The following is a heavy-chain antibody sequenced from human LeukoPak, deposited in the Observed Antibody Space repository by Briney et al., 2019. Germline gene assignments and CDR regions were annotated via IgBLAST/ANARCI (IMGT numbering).Heavy chain of an antibody. J-gene: IGHJ4*02. V-gene: IGHV3-15*07. CDR1: GFTFSSYS. CDR3: TTRSPARYCSDGACYSSADY. D-gene: IGHD2-15*01. Sequence: GGSLRLSCAASGFTFSSYSMNWVRQAPGKGLEWVGHIRSKADGGTPDYIAPVKGRFTISRDDSKDTLYLQMNSLNTEDTAVYYCTTRSPARYCSDGACYSSADYWGQGTLVTVSS. CDR2: IRSKADGGTP.